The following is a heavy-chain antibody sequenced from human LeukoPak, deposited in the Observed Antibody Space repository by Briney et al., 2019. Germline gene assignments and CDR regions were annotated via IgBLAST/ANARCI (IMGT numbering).Heavy chain of an antibody. CDR1: GGSISSSSYY. D-gene: IGHD5-12*01. CDR2: IYYSGST. CDR3: ATAPPEATINYFDY. V-gene: IGHV4-39*07. Sequence: PSETLSLTCTVSGGSISSSSYYWGWIRQPPGKGLEWIGNIYYSGSTYYNPSLKSRVTISVDTSKNQFSLKLSSVTAADTAVYYCATAPPEATINYFDYWGQGTLVTVSS. J-gene: IGHJ4*02.